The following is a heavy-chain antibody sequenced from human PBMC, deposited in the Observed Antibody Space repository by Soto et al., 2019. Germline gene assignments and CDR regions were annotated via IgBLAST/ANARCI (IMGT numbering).Heavy chain of an antibody. CDR3: AHRVLRSVFGLVTTTAIYFDF. Sequence: QITLNEAGPTQVKPRQTLTLTCTFSGFSLTTSGVGVGWIRQSPGKAPEWLALIYWDEDKRYSPSLKSRLTITKDTSKTQVVLTMADLDPADTATYYCAHRVLRSVFGLVTTTAIYFDFLAQGTPVAVSS. V-gene: IGHV2-5*02. CDR1: GFSLTTSGVG. J-gene: IGHJ4*02. CDR2: IYWDEDK. D-gene: IGHD3-3*01.